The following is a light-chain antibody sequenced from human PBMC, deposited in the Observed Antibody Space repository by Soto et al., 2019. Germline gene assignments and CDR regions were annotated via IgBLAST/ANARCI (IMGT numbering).Light chain of an antibody. CDR2: EVN. CDR1: SSDVGGYNY. J-gene: IGLJ1*01. CDR3: SSSAGRSNV. V-gene: IGLV2-8*01. Sequence: QSALTQPASASGSPGQSVASSCTGTSSDVGGYNYVSWYQQHPGKAPKLMIYEVNKRPSGVPDRFSGSKSGNTASLTVSGLQAADEAHYYCSSSAGRSNVFGTGPKLTVL.